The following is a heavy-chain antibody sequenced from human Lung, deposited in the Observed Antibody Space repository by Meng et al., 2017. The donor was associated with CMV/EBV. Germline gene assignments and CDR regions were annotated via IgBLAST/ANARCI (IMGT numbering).Heavy chain of an antibody. J-gene: IGHJ4*02. CDR2: INPKSGGA. V-gene: IGHV1-2*06. CDR1: GYTFTGNY. Sequence: KASGYTFTGNYLHWVRQAPGQGLEWMGRINPKSGGAKYARKFEGRVTLTSDTAISTVYMELSRLRSDDTAMYYCVVYGYGDYNYFDVWGQGTLVTVSS. D-gene: IGHD4-17*01. CDR3: VVYGYGDYNYFDV.